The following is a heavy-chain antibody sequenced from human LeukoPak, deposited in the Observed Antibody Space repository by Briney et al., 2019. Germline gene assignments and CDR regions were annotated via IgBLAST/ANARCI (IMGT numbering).Heavy chain of an antibody. Sequence: SETLSLTCTVSGGSISSYYWSWLRQPPGKGLEWIGYIYYSGSTNYNPSLKSRVTISVDTSKNQFSLKLSSVTAADTAVYYCARALELSSSELYGMDVWGQGTTVTVSS. CDR1: GGSISSYY. CDR2: IYYSGST. J-gene: IGHJ6*02. CDR3: ARALELSSSELYGMDV. V-gene: IGHV4-59*01. D-gene: IGHD6-6*01.